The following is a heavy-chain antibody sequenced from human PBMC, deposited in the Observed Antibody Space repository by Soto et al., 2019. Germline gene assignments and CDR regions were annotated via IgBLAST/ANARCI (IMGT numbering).Heavy chain of an antibody. CDR2: ISGSGGST. J-gene: IGHJ4*02. Sequence: EVQLLESGGGLVQPGGSLRLSCAASGFTFGSYAMSWVRQAPGKGLEWVSAISGSGGSTYYADSVKGRFTISRDNSKNTLYLQMNSLRAEDTAVYYCARASIAVAEFDYWGQGTLVTVSS. V-gene: IGHV3-23*01. CDR3: ARASIAVAEFDY. D-gene: IGHD6-19*01. CDR1: GFTFGSYA.